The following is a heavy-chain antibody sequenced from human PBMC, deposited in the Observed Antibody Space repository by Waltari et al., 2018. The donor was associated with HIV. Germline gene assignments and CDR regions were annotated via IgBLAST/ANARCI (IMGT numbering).Heavy chain of an antibody. J-gene: IGHJ4*02. Sequence: QVQLVQSGAEVKKPGASVKVSCKASGYTFTGYYMHWVRQAPGQGLEWMGWINATGGGTNYAQKFQGRVTMTRDTSISTAYMELSRLRSDDTAVYYCARDLWLMGPHPGGNYWGQGTLVTVSS. CDR2: INATGGGT. CDR1: GYTFTGYY. V-gene: IGHV1-2*02. CDR3: ARDLWLMGPHPGGNY. D-gene: IGHD2-8*01.